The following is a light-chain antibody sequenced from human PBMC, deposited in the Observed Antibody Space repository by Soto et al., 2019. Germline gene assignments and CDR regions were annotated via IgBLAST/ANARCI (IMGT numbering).Light chain of an antibody. V-gene: IGKV3-11*01. CDR1: QSFSSY. Sequence: EIVLTQSPATLSLSPGERATLSCRASQSFSSYLAWYQQKPGQAPRLLNYDASNRATGIPARFSGSGSGTDFTLTISSLEPEDFAVYYCQQRSNWPGTFGPGTKVDI. CDR2: DAS. CDR3: QQRSNWPGT. J-gene: IGKJ3*01.